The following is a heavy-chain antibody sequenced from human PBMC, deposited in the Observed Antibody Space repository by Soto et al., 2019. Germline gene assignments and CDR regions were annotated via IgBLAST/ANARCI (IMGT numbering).Heavy chain of an antibody. D-gene: IGHD6-13*01. Sequence: SETLSLTCTVSGGSISSYYWSWIRQPPGKGLEWIGYIYYSGSTNYNPSLKSRVTISLDTSKNQVSLKLSFLTAADTAVYYCARHYSSTWYWFDPWGQGTLVTVSS. CDR1: GGSISSYY. J-gene: IGHJ5*02. CDR3: ARHYSSTWYWFDP. V-gene: IGHV4-59*08. CDR2: IYYSGST.